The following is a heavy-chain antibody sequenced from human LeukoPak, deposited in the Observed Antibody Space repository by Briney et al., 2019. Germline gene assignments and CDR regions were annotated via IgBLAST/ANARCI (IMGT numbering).Heavy chain of an antibody. J-gene: IGHJ4*02. V-gene: IGHV3-33*01. CDR3: ARNWGKAALPGDY. CDR1: GFTFSSFG. D-gene: IGHD6-13*01. CDR2: IWSDGSKK. Sequence: GGSLRLSCAASGFTFSSFGMHWVRQAPGKGLEWVAVIWSDGSKKYYADSVKGRSTISRDNSKNTLYLQMNSLRAEDTAVYYCARNWGKAALPGDYWGQGTLVTVSS.